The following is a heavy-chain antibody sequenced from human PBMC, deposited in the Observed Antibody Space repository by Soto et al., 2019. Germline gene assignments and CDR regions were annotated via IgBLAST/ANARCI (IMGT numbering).Heavy chain of an antibody. CDR2: ISFSGST. V-gene: IGHV4-59*01. CDR3: ARGRGNGLPGDLDV. Sequence: QVQLQESGPGLVKPSETLSLTCTVSGVSISGYYWSWIRQSPGRVLEWIGYISFSGSTNYNPSLTRRVTISLDTSKNQFPLKLSSVTAADTAMYYCARGRGNGLPGDLDVWGPGATVTVSS. J-gene: IGHJ3*01. D-gene: IGHD2-15*01. CDR1: GVSISGYY.